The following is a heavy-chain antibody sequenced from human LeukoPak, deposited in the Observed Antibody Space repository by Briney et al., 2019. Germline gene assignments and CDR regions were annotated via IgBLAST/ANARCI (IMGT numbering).Heavy chain of an antibody. D-gene: IGHD5-18*01. V-gene: IGHV1-2*02. Sequence: GASVKVSCKASGYTFTAYYMHWVRQAPGQGLEWMGWINPNTGGTNYAQKFQGRVTMTRATSISTAYMELSSLTSDDTAVYYCARDDSFQFDSWGREPWSPSPQ. J-gene: IGHJ4*02. CDR2: INPNTGGT. CDR3: ARDDSFQFDS. CDR1: GYTFTAYY.